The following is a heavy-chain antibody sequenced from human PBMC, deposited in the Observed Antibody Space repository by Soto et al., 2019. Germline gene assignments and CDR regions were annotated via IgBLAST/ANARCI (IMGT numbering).Heavy chain of an antibody. CDR1: GFTFSSYA. CDR3: AKGRGSGTYYFDY. D-gene: IGHD6-19*01. V-gene: IGHV3-23*01. CDR2: ITGSGSST. Sequence: GGSLRLSCAASGFTFSSYAMNWVRQAPGKGLEWVSSITGSGSSTYYADSVKGRFTISRDNYKNTLYLQMNSLRAEDTAVYYCAKGRGSGTYYFDYWGQGTLVTVSS. J-gene: IGHJ4*02.